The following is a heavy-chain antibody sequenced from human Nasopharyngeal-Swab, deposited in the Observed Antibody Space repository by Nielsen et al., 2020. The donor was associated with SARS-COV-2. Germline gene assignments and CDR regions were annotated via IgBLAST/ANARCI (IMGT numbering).Heavy chain of an antibody. Sequence: WIRQPPGKGLEWVANIKQDGSEKYYVDSVKGRFTISRDNAKNSLYLQMNSLRAEDTAVYYCARVSGYYDILTGYYAEDGMDVWGQGTTVTVSS. CDR2: IKQDGSEK. CDR3: ARVSGYYDILTGYYAEDGMDV. J-gene: IGHJ6*02. V-gene: IGHV3-7*01. D-gene: IGHD3-9*01.